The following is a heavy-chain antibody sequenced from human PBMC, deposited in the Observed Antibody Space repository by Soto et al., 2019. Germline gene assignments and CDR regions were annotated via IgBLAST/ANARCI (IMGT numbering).Heavy chain of an antibody. CDR3: ARGRRGYSSSWRFPANNWFDP. Sequence: QVQLQQWGAGLLKPSETLSLTCAVYGGSFSGYYWSWIRQPPGKGLEWIGEINHSGSTNYNPSLKCRVTISVDTSKNQFSLKLSSVTAADTAVYYCARGRRGYSSSWRFPANNWFDPWGQGTLVTVSS. J-gene: IGHJ5*02. D-gene: IGHD6-13*01. V-gene: IGHV4-34*01. CDR1: GGSFSGYY. CDR2: INHSGST.